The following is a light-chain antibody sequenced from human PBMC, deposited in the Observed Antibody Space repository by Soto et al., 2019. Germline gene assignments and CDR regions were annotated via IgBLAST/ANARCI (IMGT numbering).Light chain of an antibody. Sequence: QSALTQPASVSGSPGQSITISCTGTDSDIGVYNYVSWYQQYPGKAPKLMIYDVTNRPSGVSSRFSGSKSGNMASLTISGLQAEDEADYYCSSYANYKVVFGGGTKLTVL. CDR1: DSDIGVYNY. CDR2: DVT. CDR3: SSYANYKVV. V-gene: IGLV2-14*03. J-gene: IGLJ2*01.